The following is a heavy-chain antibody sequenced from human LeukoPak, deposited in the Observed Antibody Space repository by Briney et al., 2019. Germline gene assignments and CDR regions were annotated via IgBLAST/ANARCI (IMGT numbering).Heavy chain of an antibody. CDR3: ARGRRQLVRSWGY. D-gene: IGHD6-13*01. V-gene: IGHV4-61*02. CDR1: GGSISSRSYY. Sequence: SQTLSLTCTVSGGSISSRSYYWSWIRQPAGKGLEWIGRIYTSGSTNYNPSLKSRVTISVYTSKSQFSLKLTSVTAADTAVYYCARGRRQLVRSWGYWGQGTLVTVSS. CDR2: IYTSGST. J-gene: IGHJ4*02.